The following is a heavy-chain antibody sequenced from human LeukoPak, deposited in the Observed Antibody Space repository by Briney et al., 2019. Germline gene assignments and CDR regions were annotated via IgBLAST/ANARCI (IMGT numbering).Heavy chain of an antibody. CDR1: GFTFSSYS. Sequence: PGGSPRLSCAASGFTFSSYSMNWVRQAPGKGLEWVSSISSSSSYIYYADSVKGRFTISRDNAKNSLYLQMNSLRAEDTAVYYCASRVSYEDAFDIWGQGTMVTVSS. J-gene: IGHJ3*02. V-gene: IGHV3-21*01. CDR3: ASRVSYEDAFDI. CDR2: ISSSSSYI. D-gene: IGHD5-12*01.